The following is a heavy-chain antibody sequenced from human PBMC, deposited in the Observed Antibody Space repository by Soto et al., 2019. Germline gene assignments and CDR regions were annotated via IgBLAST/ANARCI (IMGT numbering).Heavy chain of an antibody. V-gene: IGHV2-5*02. CDR2: IYWDDDK. J-gene: IGHJ3*02. CDR1: GFSLSTSGVG. CDR3: AHLSKWELPIHYAFDI. D-gene: IGHD1-26*01. Sequence: QITLKESGPTLVKPTQTLTLTCTFSGFSLSTSGVGVGWIRQPPGKALECLALIYWDDDKRYSPSLKSRLTITKDTSNNQVVLTMTNMDPVDTATYYCAHLSKWELPIHYAFDIWGQGTMVTVSS.